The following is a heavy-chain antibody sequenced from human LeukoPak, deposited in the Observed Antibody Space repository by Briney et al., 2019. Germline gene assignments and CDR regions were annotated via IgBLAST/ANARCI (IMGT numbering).Heavy chain of an antibody. CDR3: ARVREGDYYDSPEAFDI. Sequence: PGGSLRLSCAASGFTFSSYAMHWVRQAPGKGLEWVAVISYDGSNKYYADSVKGRFTISRDNSKNTLYLQMNSLRAEDTAVYYCARVREGDYYDSPEAFDIWGQGTMVTVSS. CDR2: ISYDGSNK. D-gene: IGHD3-22*01. CDR1: GFTFSSYA. V-gene: IGHV3-30-3*01. J-gene: IGHJ3*02.